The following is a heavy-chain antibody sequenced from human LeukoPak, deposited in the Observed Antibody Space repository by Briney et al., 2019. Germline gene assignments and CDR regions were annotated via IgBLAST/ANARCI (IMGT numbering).Heavy chain of an antibody. D-gene: IGHD6-6*01. CDR3: AGSIAARLDY. V-gene: IGHV4-34*01. CDR2: INHSGST. Sequence: SETLSLTCAIYGGSFSDYYWSWIRQPPGKGLEWIGEINHSGSTNYNPSLKSRVTISVDTSKNQFSLKLSSVTAADTAVYYCAGSIAARLDYWGQGTLVTVSS. CDR1: GGSFSDYY. J-gene: IGHJ4*02.